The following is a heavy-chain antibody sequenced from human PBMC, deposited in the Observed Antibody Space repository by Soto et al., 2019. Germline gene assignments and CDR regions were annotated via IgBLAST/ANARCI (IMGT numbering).Heavy chain of an antibody. J-gene: IGHJ4*02. V-gene: IGHV3-30-3*01. CDR3: ARAGGLLLDY. Sequence: QVQLVESGGGVVQPGRSLRLSCAASGFTFSSYAMHWVRQAPGKGLEWVAVISNDGSKKYYADSVKGRFTISRDISKNPLYLQMNSLRAEDTAVYYCARAGGLLLDYWGQGTLVTVSS. CDR1: GFTFSSYA. D-gene: IGHD2-15*01. CDR2: ISNDGSKK.